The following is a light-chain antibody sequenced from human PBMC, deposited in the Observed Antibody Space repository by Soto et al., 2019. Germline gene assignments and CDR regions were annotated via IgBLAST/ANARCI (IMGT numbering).Light chain of an antibody. V-gene: IGLV1-40*01. Sequence: QSVLTQPPSVSGAPGQRVTISCTGSSSNIGGGYDVHWYQQLPGTAPKLLIYGNSNRPSGVPDRFSGSKSGTSASLAITGLRAEEDDDYYCQSYDSSLSGWVFGGGTKLTVL. CDR2: GNS. CDR3: QSYDSSLSGWV. J-gene: IGLJ3*02. CDR1: SSNIGGGYD.